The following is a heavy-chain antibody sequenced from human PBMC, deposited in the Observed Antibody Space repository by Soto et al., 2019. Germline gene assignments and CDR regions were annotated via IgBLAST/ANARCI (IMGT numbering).Heavy chain of an antibody. J-gene: IGHJ4*02. V-gene: IGHV3-53*01. D-gene: IGHD3-10*01. CDR3: ATHPGGGGY. Sequence: EVQLVESGGGLIQPGGSLRLSCAVPGFTVSNNYMSWVRQAPGKGLEGVSVIYSGGYTAYGDSVKGRFTISRDNSKNTLNLQMNPRGPAAPAVFFCATHPGGGGYWGQGTLVTVSS. CDR2: IYSGGYT. CDR1: GFTVSNNY.